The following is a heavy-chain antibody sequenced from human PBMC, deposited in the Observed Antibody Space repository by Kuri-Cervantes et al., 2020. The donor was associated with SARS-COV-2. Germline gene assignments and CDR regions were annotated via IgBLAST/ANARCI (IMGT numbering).Heavy chain of an antibody. CDR3: AKDHKKWELRHDAFDI. J-gene: IGHJ3*02. Sequence: GGSLRLSCAASGFTFSSYGMHWVRQAPGKGLEWVAVISYDGSNKYYADSVKGRFTISRDNSKNTLYLQMNSLGAEDTAVYYRAKDHKKWELRHDAFDIWGQGTMVTVSS. CDR2: ISYDGSNK. V-gene: IGHV3-30*18. CDR1: GFTFSSYG. D-gene: IGHD1-26*01.